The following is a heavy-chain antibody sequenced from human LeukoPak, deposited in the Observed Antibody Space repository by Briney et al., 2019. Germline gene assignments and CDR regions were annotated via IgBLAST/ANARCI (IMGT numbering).Heavy chain of an antibody. CDR1: GGTFSSYA. D-gene: IGHD3-22*01. Sequence: SVKVSCTASGGTFSSYAISWVRQAPGQGLEWMGGIIPIFGTANYAQKFQGRVTITADESTSTAYMELSSLRSEDTAVYYCARPMKDQYYDSSGYYVFDYWGQGTLVTVSS. CDR2: IIPIFGTA. J-gene: IGHJ4*02. V-gene: IGHV1-69*13. CDR3: ARPMKDQYYDSSGYYVFDY.